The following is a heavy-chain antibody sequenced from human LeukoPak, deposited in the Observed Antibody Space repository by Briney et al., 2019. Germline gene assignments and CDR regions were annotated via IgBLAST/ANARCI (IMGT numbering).Heavy chain of an antibody. J-gene: IGHJ6*02. V-gene: IGHV4-30-4*02. CDR1: GGSISSGDYY. Sequence: PSETLSLTCTVSGGSISSGDYYWSWIRQPPGKGLEWIGYIYYSGSTYYNPSLKSRVTISVDTSKNQFSLKLSSVTAADTAVYYCAREPVVAAAGHYNPWGASYYYYGMDVWGQGTTVTVSS. CDR2: IYYSGST. D-gene: IGHD6-13*01. CDR3: AREPVVAAAGHYNPWGASYYYYGMDV.